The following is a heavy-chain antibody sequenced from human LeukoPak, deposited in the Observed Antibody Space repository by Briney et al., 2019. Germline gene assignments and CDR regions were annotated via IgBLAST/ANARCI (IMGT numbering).Heavy chain of an antibody. J-gene: IGHJ6*02. CDR3: ARGPGGGYFDWLFPHYYYYGMDV. D-gene: IGHD3-9*01. Sequence: ASVNVSFKASGYTFTSYDINWVRQATGQGLEWMGWMNPNSGNTGYAQKFQGRVTMTRNTSISTAYMELSSLRSEDTAVYYCARGPGGGYFDWLFPHYYYYGMDVWGQGTTVTVSS. CDR2: MNPNSGNT. CDR1: GYTFTSYD. V-gene: IGHV1-8*01.